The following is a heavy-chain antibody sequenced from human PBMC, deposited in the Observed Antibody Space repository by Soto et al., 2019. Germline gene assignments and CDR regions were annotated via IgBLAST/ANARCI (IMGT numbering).Heavy chain of an antibody. V-gene: IGHV3-21*01. CDR3: ASSSPNMITFGGVIPMAFDI. J-gene: IGHJ3*02. D-gene: IGHD3-16*01. CDR2: ISGSSGNT. Sequence: GGSLRLSCVASGFTFSNYAMAWVRQAPGKGLEWVSTISGSSGNTHYPDSVKGRFTISRDNAKNTLYLQMNSLRAEDTAVYYCASSSPNMITFGGVIPMAFDIWGQGTMVTVSS. CDR1: GFTFSNYA.